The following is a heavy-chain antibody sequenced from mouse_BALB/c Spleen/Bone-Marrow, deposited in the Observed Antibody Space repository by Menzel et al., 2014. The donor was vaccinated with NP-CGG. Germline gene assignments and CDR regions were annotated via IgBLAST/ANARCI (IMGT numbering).Heavy chain of an antibody. Sequence: ESGPELVKPGASVKISCRASGYVFXSSWMNWVKQRPGQGLEWIGRIYPEDGDTNYNGKFKDKATLTADKSSSTAYMQISSLTSVDSAVYFCARRRTFITSVVDYFDVWGAGTTVTVSS. J-gene: IGHJ1*01. CDR3: ARRRTFITSVVDYFDV. CDR2: IYPEDGDT. V-gene: IGHV1-82*01. D-gene: IGHD1-1*02. CDR1: GYVFXSSW.